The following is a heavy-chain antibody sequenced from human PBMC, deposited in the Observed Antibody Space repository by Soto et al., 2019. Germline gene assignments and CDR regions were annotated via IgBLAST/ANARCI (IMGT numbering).Heavy chain of an antibody. CDR1: GYTFTSYD. Sequence: QVQLVQSGAEVKKPGASVKVSCKASGYTFTSYDINWVRQATGQGLEWMGWMNPNSGNTGYAQKFQGXVXXXRXXSISTGYMELSSLRSEDTAVYYCAITHLRFGEHHYWGQGTLVTVSS. CDR3: AITHLRFGEHHY. CDR2: MNPNSGNT. J-gene: IGHJ4*02. V-gene: IGHV1-8*01. D-gene: IGHD3-10*01.